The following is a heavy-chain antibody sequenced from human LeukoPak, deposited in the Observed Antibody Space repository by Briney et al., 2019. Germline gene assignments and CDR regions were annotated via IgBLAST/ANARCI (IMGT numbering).Heavy chain of an antibody. V-gene: IGHV3-30*03. CDR3: AGGYYYDSSGYYYIGPPLDY. CDR2: ISYDGSNN. D-gene: IGHD3-22*01. Sequence: GGSLRLSCAASGFRFSSYGMFWVRQAPGKGLEWVAVISYDGSNNYYADSVKGRFTISRDNSKNTVFLQMNSLRAEDTAVYYCAGGYYYDSSGYYYIGPPLDYWGQGTLVTVSS. J-gene: IGHJ4*02. CDR1: GFRFSSYG.